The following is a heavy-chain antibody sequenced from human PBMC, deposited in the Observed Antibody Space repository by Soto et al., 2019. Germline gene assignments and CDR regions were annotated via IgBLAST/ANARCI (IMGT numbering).Heavy chain of an antibody. J-gene: IGHJ4*02. CDR3: AKGRYDFWSPYYFDS. V-gene: IGHV3-9*01. CDR1: GLNFDDFA. D-gene: IGHD3-3*01. CDR2: ITWNSRVL. Sequence: EVQLVESGGRLVQPGRSLRLSCVGTGLNFDDFAMHWVRQAPGKGLAWVSGITWNSRVLAYADSVKGRFTISRDNARNSLYLQMDSLRDEDTALYYCAKGRYDFWSPYYFDSWGQGTLVTVSS.